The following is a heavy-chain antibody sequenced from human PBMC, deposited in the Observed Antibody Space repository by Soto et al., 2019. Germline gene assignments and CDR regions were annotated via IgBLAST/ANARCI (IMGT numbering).Heavy chain of an antibody. CDR2: ITASADTT. D-gene: IGHD2-2*01. V-gene: IGHV3-23*01. CDR3: AKVRPLRDCTSTSCLGAFDM. J-gene: IGHJ3*02. CDR1: AFTFRSYA. Sequence: EEQLLESGGGLVRPGGSLRLSCAASAFTFRSYAMSWVRQAPGKGLEWVSAITASADTTNYAASVKGRFTISRDNSKNTLYLRMNSLRAEDTVVYYCAKVRPLRDCTSTSCLGAFDMWGQGTMVTVS.